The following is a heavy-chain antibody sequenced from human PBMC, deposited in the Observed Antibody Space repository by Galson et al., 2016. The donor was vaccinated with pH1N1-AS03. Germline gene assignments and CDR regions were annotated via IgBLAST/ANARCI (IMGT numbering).Heavy chain of an antibody. CDR3: ARHWGSSGYYFDY. J-gene: IGHJ4*02. CDR2: VHSSGGT. V-gene: IGHV4-59*08. D-gene: IGHD6-25*01. Sequence: SETLSLTCTVSHGSVSNHYWTWIRQPPGKGLEWIGYVHSSGGTSYNRSLKSRLIISVDTSKNQFSLKLSSVTAADTAVYYCARHWGSSGYYFDYWGQGTLVTVSS. CDR1: HGSVSNHY.